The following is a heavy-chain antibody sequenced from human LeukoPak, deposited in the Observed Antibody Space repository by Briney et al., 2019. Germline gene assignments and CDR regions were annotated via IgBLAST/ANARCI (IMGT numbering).Heavy chain of an antibody. V-gene: IGHV3-11*06. CDR3: ARDGGYSYGSCAFDI. CDR1: GFTFSDYY. Sequence: GGSLRLSCAASGFTFSDYYMSWIRQAPGKGLEWVSYISSSSSYTNYADSVKGRFTISRDNAKNSLYLQMNSLRAEDTAVYYCARDGGYSYGSCAFDIWGQGTMVTVSS. J-gene: IGHJ3*02. CDR2: ISSSSSYT. D-gene: IGHD5-18*01.